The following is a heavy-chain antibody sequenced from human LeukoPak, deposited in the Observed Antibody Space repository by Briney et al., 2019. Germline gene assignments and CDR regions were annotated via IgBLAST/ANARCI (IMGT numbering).Heavy chain of an antibody. CDR2: IHPNSGGT. D-gene: IGHD2-15*01. J-gene: IGHJ5*02. CDR3: ARIVPTPS. Sequence: GASVKVSCKASGYTFTDYYMHRVRPAPGQGLEWMGWIHPNSGGTNYAQKFQGRVTMTRDTSISTAYMELSSLRFEDTAVYYCARIVPTPSWGQGTLVTVSS. V-gene: IGHV1-2*02. CDR1: GYTFTDYY.